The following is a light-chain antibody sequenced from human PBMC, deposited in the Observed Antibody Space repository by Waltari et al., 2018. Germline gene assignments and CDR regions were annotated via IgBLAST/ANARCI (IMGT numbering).Light chain of an antibody. CDR2: DVS. CDR1: SSDVVGYNY. J-gene: IGLJ3*02. Sequence: QSALTQPRSVSGSPGQSVTISCTGTSSDVVGYNYVSWFQQHPGKAPKLMIHDVSKRPSGVPDRFSGSKSGNTASLTISGLQADDETDYYCCSYAGRYTWVFGGGTKLTVL. V-gene: IGLV2-11*01. CDR3: CSYAGRYTWV.